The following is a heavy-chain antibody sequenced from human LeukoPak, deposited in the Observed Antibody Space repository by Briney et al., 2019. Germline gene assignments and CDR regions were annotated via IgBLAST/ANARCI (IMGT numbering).Heavy chain of an antibody. CDR3: ARGLPLYYDFWSGYYGPAWGMDV. V-gene: IGHV4-34*01. CDR1: GGSFSGYY. J-gene: IGHJ6*02. Sequence: SETLPLTCAVYGGSFSGYYWSWIRQPPGKGLEWIGEINHSGSTNYNPSLKSRVTISVDTSKNQFSLKLSSVTAADTAVYYCARGLPLYYDFWSGYYGPAWGMDVWGQGTTVTVSS. CDR2: INHSGST. D-gene: IGHD3-3*01.